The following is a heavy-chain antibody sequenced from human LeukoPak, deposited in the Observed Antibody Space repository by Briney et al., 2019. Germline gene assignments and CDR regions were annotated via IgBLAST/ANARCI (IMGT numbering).Heavy chain of an antibody. J-gene: IGHJ4*02. CDR2: ISWNSGSI. CDR3: AREKAAAFDY. D-gene: IGHD6-13*01. CDR1: GFTFDDYA. V-gene: IGHV3-9*03. Sequence: GGSLRLSCAASGFTFDDYAMHWVRQAPGKGLEWVSGISWNSGSIGYADSVKGRFTISRDNAKNSLYLQMNSLRAEDMDLYYCAREKAAAFDYWGQGTLVTVSS.